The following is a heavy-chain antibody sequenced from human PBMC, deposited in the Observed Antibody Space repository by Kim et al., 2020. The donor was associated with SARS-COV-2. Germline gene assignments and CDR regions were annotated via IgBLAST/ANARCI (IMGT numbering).Heavy chain of an antibody. J-gene: IGHJ5*02. CDR1: GGSFSGYY. CDR2: INHSGST. D-gene: IGHD3-3*01. Sequence: SETLSLTCAVYGGSFSGYYWSWIRQPPGKGLEWIGEINHSGSTNYNPSLKSRVTISVDTSKNQFSLKLSSVTAADTAVYYCASIRVHTIFGVVASSYNWSDPWGQGALVTVSS. CDR3: ASIRVHTIFGVVASSYNWSDP. V-gene: IGHV4-34*01.